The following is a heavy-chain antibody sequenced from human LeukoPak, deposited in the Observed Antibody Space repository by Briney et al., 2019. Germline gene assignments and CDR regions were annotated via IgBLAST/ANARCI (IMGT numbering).Heavy chain of an antibody. CDR3: VRSASYYDFWSAPNWFDP. J-gene: IGHJ5*02. CDR2: IYYSGST. D-gene: IGHD3-3*01. V-gene: IGHV4-59*01. CDR1: GGSISNYY. Sequence: SETLSLTCTVSGGSISNYYWSWIRQPPGKGLEWIGYIYYSGSTNYNPSLKSRVTISVDTSKNQFSLKLRSVTAADTAVYYCVRSASYYDFWSAPNWFDPWGQGTLVTVSS.